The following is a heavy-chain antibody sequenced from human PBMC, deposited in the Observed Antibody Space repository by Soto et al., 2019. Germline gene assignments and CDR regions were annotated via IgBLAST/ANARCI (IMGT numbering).Heavy chain of an antibody. D-gene: IGHD1-26*01. V-gene: IGHV3-30*18. CDR3: AKRGILGAQGMAYFDL. CDR2: ITPDGTEQ. Sequence: QVQLMESGGGVVQPGRSLRLSCAASGFTFNTYAMHWVRQAPSKGLEWVAVITPDGTEQYYADSVKGRFTISRDNYKNTLYLQMNSLALEDMSIYHCAKRGILGAQGMAYFDLWGRGTLVTVSS. J-gene: IGHJ2*01. CDR1: GFTFNTYA.